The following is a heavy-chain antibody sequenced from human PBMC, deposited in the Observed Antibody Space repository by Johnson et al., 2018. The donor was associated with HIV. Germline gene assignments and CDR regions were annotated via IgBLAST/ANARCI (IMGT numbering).Heavy chain of an antibody. CDR3: AKAYSAVVGDAFDI. Sequence: VQLVESGGGVVQPGRSLRLSCAASGFTFSSYAMHWVRQAPGKGLEWVAVIWYDGSNKYYADSVKGRFTISRDNSKNTLYLQMNSLRAEDTAVYYCAKAYSAVVGDAFDIWGQGTMVTVSS. J-gene: IGHJ3*02. CDR2: IWYDGSNK. CDR1: GFTFSSYA. V-gene: IGHV3-33*06. D-gene: IGHD3-22*01.